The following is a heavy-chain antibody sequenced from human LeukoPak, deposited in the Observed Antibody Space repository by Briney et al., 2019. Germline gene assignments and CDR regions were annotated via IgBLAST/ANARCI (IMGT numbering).Heavy chain of an antibody. D-gene: IGHD3-10*02. Sequence: PGGSLRLSCAASRFIFSSYEMNWVRQAPGKGLECVSYISSSGSTIYYADSVKGRFTISRDNAKNSLYLQMNSLRAEDTAVYYCAELGITMIGGVWGKGTTVTISS. CDR1: RFIFSSYE. CDR2: ISSSGSTI. J-gene: IGHJ6*04. CDR3: AELGITMIGGV. V-gene: IGHV3-48*03.